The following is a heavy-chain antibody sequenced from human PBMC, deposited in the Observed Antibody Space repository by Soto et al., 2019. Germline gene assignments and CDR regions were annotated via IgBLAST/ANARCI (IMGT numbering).Heavy chain of an antibody. V-gene: IGHV4-61*01. CDR1: GGSVSSGSYY. J-gene: IGHJ4*02. CDR2: IYYSGST. D-gene: IGHD3-22*01. Sequence: QVQLQESGPGLVKPSETLSLTCTVSGGSVSSGSYYWSWIRQPPGKGLEWIGYIYYSGSTNYNPSLKSRVTISVDTSKNQFSLKLSSVTAADTAVYYCARDTPYYYDRTLWGQGTLVTVSS. CDR3: ARDTPYYYDRTL.